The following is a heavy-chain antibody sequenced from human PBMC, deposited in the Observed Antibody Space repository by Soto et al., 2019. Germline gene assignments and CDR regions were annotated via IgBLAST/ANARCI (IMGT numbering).Heavy chain of an antibody. CDR1: GYTFTSYD. Sequence: ASVKVSCKASGYTFTSYDINWVRQATGQGLEWMGWMNPNSGNTGYAQKFQGRVTMTRNTSISTAYMELSSLRSEDTAVYYCARVMYGYICGSYRYTGLDAFDIWGQGTMVTVSS. CDR3: ARVMYGYICGSYRYTGLDAFDI. V-gene: IGHV1-8*01. D-gene: IGHD3-16*02. CDR2: MNPNSGNT. J-gene: IGHJ3*02.